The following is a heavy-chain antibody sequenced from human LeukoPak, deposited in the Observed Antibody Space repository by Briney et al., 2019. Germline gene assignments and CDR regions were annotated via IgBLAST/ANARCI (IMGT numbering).Heavy chain of an antibody. D-gene: IGHD1-26*01. Sequence: GASVKVSCKASGYTFTGYYMHWVRQAPGQGLEWMGIVNPSGGSTSYAQKFQGRVTMTRDTSTSTVYMELSSLRSEDTAVYYCARDSGSYDFDYWGQGTLVTVSS. J-gene: IGHJ4*02. V-gene: IGHV1-46*01. CDR2: VNPSGGST. CDR3: ARDSGSYDFDY. CDR1: GYTFTGYY.